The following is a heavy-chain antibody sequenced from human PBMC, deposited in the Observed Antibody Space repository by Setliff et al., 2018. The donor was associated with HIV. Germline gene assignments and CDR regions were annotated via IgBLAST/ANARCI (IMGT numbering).Heavy chain of an antibody. D-gene: IGHD3-22*01. J-gene: IGHJ4*02. CDR3: ARDWAYYYDSSGSPRVGYFDY. V-gene: IGHV3-21*01. CDR1: GFTFSSYS. Sequence: GGSLRLSCAASGFTFSSYSMIWVRQAPGKGLEWVSSISSSSSYIYHADSVKGRFTISRDNAKNSLYLQLISLTAEDTAVYYCARDWAYYYDSSGSPRVGYFDYWGQGTLVTVSS. CDR2: ISSSSSYI.